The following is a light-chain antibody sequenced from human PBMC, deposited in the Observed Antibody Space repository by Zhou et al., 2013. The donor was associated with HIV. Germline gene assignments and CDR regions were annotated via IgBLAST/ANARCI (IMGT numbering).Light chain of an antibody. CDR1: QSIAGN. CDR3: QQYDISPLT. CDR2: DAS. Sequence: EIVMTQSPATLSVSPGERATLSCRASQSIAGNLAWYQQKVGQTPRLLIYDASTRATGIPARFSGSGSGTDFTLTISRLEPEDFAVYYCQQYDISPLTFGGGTKVEIK. V-gene: IGKV3-15*01. J-gene: IGKJ4*01.